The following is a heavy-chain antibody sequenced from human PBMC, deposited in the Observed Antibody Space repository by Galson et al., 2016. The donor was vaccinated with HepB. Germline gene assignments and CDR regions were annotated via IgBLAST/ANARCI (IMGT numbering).Heavy chain of an antibody. CDR1: GFTFSSYA. CDR2: ISYDGSNK. CDR3: ARDLFGGVDNFWSGYRGPVFDY. Sequence: SLRLSCAASGFTFSSYAMHWVRQAPGKGLEWVAVISYDGSNKYDADSVKGRFAISRDNSKNTLYVQMNSLRAEDTAAYYCARDLFGGVDNFWSGYRGPVFDYWGQGTLVTVSS. D-gene: IGHD3-3*01. V-gene: IGHV3-30*09. J-gene: IGHJ4*02.